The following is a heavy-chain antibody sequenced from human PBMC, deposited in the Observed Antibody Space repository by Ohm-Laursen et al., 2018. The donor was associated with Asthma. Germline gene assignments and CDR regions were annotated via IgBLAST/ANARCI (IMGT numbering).Heavy chain of an antibody. D-gene: IGHD2-15*01. J-gene: IGHJ5*02. CDR3: ARDLGDIVVVVAATRGWFDP. V-gene: IGHV1-18*04. CDR1: GYTFTSYG. Sequence: ASVKVSCKASGYTFTSYGISWVRQAPGQGLEWMGWISAYNGNTNYAQKLQGRVTMTTDTSASTAYMELRSLRSDDTAVYYCARDLGDIVVVVAATRGWFDPWGQGTLVTVSS. CDR2: ISAYNGNT.